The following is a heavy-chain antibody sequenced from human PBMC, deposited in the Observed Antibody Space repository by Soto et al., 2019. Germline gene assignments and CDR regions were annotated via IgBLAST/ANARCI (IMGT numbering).Heavy chain of an antibody. J-gene: IGHJ3*02. Sequence: SGTLALTCAVSGGSISSGVYSRIWIRQPPGKGLEWIGYIYHSGSTYYNPSLKSRVTISVDRSKNQFSLKLSSVTAADTAVYYCAREEGDAFDIWGQGTMVP. CDR2: IYHSGST. V-gene: IGHV4-30-2*01. CDR3: AREEGDAFDI. CDR1: GGSISSGVYS.